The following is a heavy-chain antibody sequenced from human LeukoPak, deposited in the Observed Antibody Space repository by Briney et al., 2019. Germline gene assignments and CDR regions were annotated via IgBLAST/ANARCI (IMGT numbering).Heavy chain of an antibody. J-gene: IGHJ3*02. CDR3: ARDRRDLGFGFDI. D-gene: IGHD3-16*01. CDR2: IDYSGST. CDR1: GGSISSYY. Sequence: SETLSLTCTVSGGSISSYYWSWIRQPPGKGLEWIGYIDYSGSTNYNTSLKSRVTISLDTSKNQFSLKLSSVTAADTAVYYCARDRRDLGFGFDIWGQGTMVIVSS. V-gene: IGHV4-59*01.